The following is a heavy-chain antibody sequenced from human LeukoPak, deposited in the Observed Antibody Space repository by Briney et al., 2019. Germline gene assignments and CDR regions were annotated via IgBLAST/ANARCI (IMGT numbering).Heavy chain of an antibody. J-gene: IGHJ4*02. V-gene: IGHV1-2*06. CDR2: INPNSGGT. CDR1: GYTFTGYY. CDR3: ARALNYYGSGSYYKGPDY. D-gene: IGHD3-10*01. Sequence: ASVKVSCXASGYTFTGYYMHWVRQAPGQGLEWMGRINPNSGGTNYAQKFQGRVTMTRDTSISSPYMELSRLRSDDTAVYYCARALNYYGSGSYYKGPDYWGQGTLVTVSS.